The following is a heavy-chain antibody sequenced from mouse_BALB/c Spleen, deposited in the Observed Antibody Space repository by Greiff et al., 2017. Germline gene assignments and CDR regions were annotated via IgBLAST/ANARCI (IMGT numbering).Heavy chain of an antibody. CDR1: GFTFSDYY. V-gene: IGHV5-4*02. Sequence: EVQRVESGGGLVKPGGSLKLSCAASGFTFSDYYMYWVRQTPEKRLEWVATISDGGSYTYYPDSVKGRFTISRDNAKNNLYLQMSSLKSEDTAMYYCARGYGSSYRFAYWGQGTLVTVSA. CDR3: ARGYGSSYRFAY. J-gene: IGHJ3*01. D-gene: IGHD1-1*01. CDR2: ISDGGSYT.